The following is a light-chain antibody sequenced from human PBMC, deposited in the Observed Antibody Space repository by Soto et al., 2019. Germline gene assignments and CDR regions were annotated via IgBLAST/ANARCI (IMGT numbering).Light chain of an antibody. CDR3: AAWDDNLDGWV. Sequence: QLVLTQPPSASGTPGQRVTISCSGSSSNIGENTVNWYQQLPGTAPKLLIYTDDQRPSGVPDRFSGSKSRTSASLAISGLQSEDDADYYCAAWDDNLDGWVFGGGTKLTVL. V-gene: IGLV1-44*01. J-gene: IGLJ3*02. CDR1: SSNIGENT. CDR2: TDD.